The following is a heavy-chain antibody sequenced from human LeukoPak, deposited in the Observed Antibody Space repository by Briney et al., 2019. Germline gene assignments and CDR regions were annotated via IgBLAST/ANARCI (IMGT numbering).Heavy chain of an antibody. CDR1: GGSFSGYY. CDR3: ASAGEIVVVPAANFDY. J-gene: IGHJ4*02. D-gene: IGHD2-2*01. CDR2: IDYSGST. Sequence: PSETLSLTCAVYGGSFSGYYWSWIRQPPGKGLEWIGSIDYSGSTYYNPSLKSRVTISVDTSKNQFSLKLSSVTAADTAVYYCASAGEIVVVPAANFDYWGQGTLVTVSS. V-gene: IGHV4-34*01.